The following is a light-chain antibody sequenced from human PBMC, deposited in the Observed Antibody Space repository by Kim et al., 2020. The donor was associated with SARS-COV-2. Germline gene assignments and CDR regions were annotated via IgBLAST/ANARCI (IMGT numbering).Light chain of an antibody. CDR1: TSNIGSNT. CDR3: AAWDDSLNRVV. CDR2: THN. Sequence: QSVLTQPPSASGTPGQRVTISCSGSTSNIGSNTVNWYQQLPGTAPKLLIYTHNQRPSGVPDRFSGPKSGPSTSLAINGLQSEDDADYYCAAWDDSLNRVVFGGGGQLTV. V-gene: IGLV1-44*01. J-gene: IGLJ2*01.